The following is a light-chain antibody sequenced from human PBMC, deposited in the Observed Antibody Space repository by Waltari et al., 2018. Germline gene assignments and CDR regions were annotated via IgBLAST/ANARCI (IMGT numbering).Light chain of an antibody. V-gene: IGLV2-14*03. CDR3: NSYTSGRTWV. J-gene: IGLJ3*02. Sequence: QSALTQPASVSGSPGQSIIISCTGTSSDVGGNNHVSWFLHHPGKAPKLMIHDVNERPSGVSSRFSGSKSGNTASLTISGLQAEDEAIHYCNSYTSGRTWVFGGGTRLTVL. CDR2: DVN. CDR1: SSDVGGNNH.